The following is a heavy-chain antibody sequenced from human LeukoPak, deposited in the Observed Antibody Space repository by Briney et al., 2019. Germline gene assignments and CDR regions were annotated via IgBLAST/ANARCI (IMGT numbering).Heavy chain of an antibody. CDR2: IYTSGGT. CDR1: GGSISSYY. V-gene: IGHV4-4*07. Sequence: PSETLSLTCTVSGGSISSYYWSWVRQPAGKGLEWIGRIYTSGGTNYNPSLKTRLTMSVDTSKNQFSLKLSSVTAADTAVYYCARVNYGSGVFDYWGQGALVTVSS. D-gene: IGHD3-10*01. CDR3: ARVNYGSGVFDY. J-gene: IGHJ4*02.